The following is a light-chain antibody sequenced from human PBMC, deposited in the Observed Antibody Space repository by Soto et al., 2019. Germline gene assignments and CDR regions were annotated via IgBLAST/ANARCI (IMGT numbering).Light chain of an antibody. CDR1: QSVSSN. V-gene: IGKV3-15*01. CDR3: QQYNNWPWT. J-gene: IGKJ1*01. Sequence: ERVMTQSPATLSVSPGEKVTLSCRASQSVSSNLAWYQQKPGQAPRLLIYGASTRATGIPARFRGSGSGTEFTLTISSLQSEDFAVYYCQQYNNWPWTFGQGTKVDIK. CDR2: GAS.